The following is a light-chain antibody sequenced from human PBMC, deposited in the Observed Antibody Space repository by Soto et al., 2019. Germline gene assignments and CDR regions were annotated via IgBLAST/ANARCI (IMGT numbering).Light chain of an antibody. J-gene: IGKJ1*01. CDR1: QSVSSN. CDR2: GAS. Sequence: EILMTQSPATRSVAPGERATLSGRASQSVSSNLAWYQQKPGHSPRLHIYGASTGATGIPARFSGSGSGTEFTLTISRLQSEDFAVYYCQQYNNWPETFGQGTKVDIK. CDR3: QQYNNWPET. V-gene: IGKV3-15*01.